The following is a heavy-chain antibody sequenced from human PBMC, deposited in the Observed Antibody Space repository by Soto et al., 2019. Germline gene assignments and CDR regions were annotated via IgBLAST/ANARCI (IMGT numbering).Heavy chain of an antibody. V-gene: IGHV1-69*13. CDR3: ARDNCSSTSCYTWYYYYGMDV. Sequence: SVKVSCKASGGTFSSYAISWVRQAPGQGFEWMGGIIPIFGTANYAQKFQGRVTITADESTSTAYMELSSLRSEDTAVYYCARDNCSSTSCYTWYYYYGMDVWGQGTTVTVSS. D-gene: IGHD2-2*02. J-gene: IGHJ6*02. CDR2: IIPIFGTA. CDR1: GGTFSSYA.